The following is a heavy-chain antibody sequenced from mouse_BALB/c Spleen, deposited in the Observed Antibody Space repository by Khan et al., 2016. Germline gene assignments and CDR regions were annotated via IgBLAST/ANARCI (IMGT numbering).Heavy chain of an antibody. CDR1: GFNIKDTY. J-gene: IGHJ3*01. CDR3: ARSYYDSWFVY. Sequence: EVQLQESGAELVKPGASVKLSCTASGFNIKDTYMHWMIQRPEQGLEWIGRIDPANDNTKYDPKFQGKATITADTSSNTAYLQLSSLTSEDTAVYYCARSYYDSWFVYWGQETLVTVSA. D-gene: IGHD2-4*01. V-gene: IGHV14-3*02. CDR2: IDPANDNT.